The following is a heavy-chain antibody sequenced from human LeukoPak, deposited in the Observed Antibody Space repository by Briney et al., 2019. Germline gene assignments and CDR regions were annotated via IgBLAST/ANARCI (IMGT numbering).Heavy chain of an antibody. D-gene: IGHD6-19*01. V-gene: IGHV1-46*01. J-gene: IGHJ4*02. CDR1: GYTFTSYY. CDR2: INPSGGST. CDR3: AVVGQWLAIDY. Sequence: GASVKVSCTASGYTFTSYYMHWVRQAPGQGLEWMGIINPSGGSTSYAQKFQGRVTMTRDTSTSTVYMELSSLRSEDTAVYYCAVVGQWLAIDYWGQGTLVTVSS.